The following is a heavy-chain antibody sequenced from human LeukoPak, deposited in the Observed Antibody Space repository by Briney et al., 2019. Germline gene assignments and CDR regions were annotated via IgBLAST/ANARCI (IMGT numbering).Heavy chain of an antibody. CDR3: ARDVYDSSGYDAFDI. Sequence: ASVKVSCKASGGTFSSYAISWVRQAPGQGLEWMGWMNPNSGNTGYAQKFQGRVTITRNTPISTAYMELSSLRSEDTAVYYCARDVYDSSGYDAFDIWGQGTMVTVSS. J-gene: IGHJ3*02. CDR1: GGTFSSYA. CDR2: MNPNSGNT. D-gene: IGHD3-22*01. V-gene: IGHV1-8*03.